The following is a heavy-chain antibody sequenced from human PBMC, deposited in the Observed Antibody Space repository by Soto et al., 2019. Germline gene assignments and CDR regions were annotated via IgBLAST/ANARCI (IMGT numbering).Heavy chain of an antibody. Sequence: QVTLKESGPVLVKPTETLTLRCTVSGLSITDSEMGVSWIRQPPGQPLEWLAHIDSSGEKSYRTFLKSRLATSKDTSKSTLSLTITNMHPGDTATYYCAPRHPPVAVIPWFLPWGQGIPVPVSS. CDR1: GLSITDSEMG. CDR2: IDSSGEK. J-gene: IGHJ5*02. V-gene: IGHV2-26*01. D-gene: IGHD2-21*01. CDR3: APRHPPVAVIPWFLP.